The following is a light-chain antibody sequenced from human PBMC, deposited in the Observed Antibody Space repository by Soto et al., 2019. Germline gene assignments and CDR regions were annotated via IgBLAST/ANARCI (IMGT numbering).Light chain of an antibody. CDR2: GAS. Sequence: EIVLTQSPGTLSLSPGERASLSCRASQSVSSNSLAWYQQKPGQAPRLLIYGASSRATGIPDTFSGSGSGTDFTLTISRLEPEDFAVYYCQQYGSSPLTFGGGTKVEIK. V-gene: IGKV3-20*01. CDR1: QSVSSNS. CDR3: QQYGSSPLT. J-gene: IGKJ4*01.